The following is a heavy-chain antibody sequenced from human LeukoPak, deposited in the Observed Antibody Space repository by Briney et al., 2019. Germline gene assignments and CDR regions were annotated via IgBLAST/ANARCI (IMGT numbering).Heavy chain of an antibody. Sequence: GGSLRLSCAASGFTFSNYWMHWVRQVPEKGLVWVSRVNPDASSITYANSVKGRFTSSRDNAKNTLYLQMNRLRVEDTAVYYCARGGSYGDYGGQGILVSVSS. CDR2: VNPDASSI. CDR3: ARGGSYGDY. J-gene: IGHJ4*02. D-gene: IGHD3-16*01. V-gene: IGHV3-74*01. CDR1: GFTFSNYW.